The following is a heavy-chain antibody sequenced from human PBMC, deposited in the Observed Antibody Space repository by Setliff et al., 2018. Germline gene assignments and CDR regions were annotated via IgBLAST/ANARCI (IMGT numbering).Heavy chain of an antibody. D-gene: IGHD3-9*01. Sequence: TLSLTCTVSGGSIKDEDHYWGWIRQPPGKGLEWIGTIYYSGATYHNPSLKSRLAISVDTSKNQFSLKLNSVTAADTAVYYCARQTSGASTAGYYFLFSASDIWGQGTMVTVSS. J-gene: IGHJ3*02. CDR1: GGSIKDEDHY. CDR3: ARQTSGASTAGYYFLFSASDI. V-gene: IGHV4-39*01. CDR2: IYYSGAT.